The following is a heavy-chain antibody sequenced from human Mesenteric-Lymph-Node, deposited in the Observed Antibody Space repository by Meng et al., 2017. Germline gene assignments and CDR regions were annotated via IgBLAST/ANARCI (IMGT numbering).Heavy chain of an antibody. CDR2: IHYRGTT. CDR1: GGSMSSYY. V-gene: IGHV4-59*01. J-gene: IGHJ4*02. CDR3: ARDKGGYSYGYGYFDY. Sequence: SETLSLTCIVSGGSMSSYYWSWIRQPPGKGLEWIGYIHYRGTTNYNPSLKSRVTISVDTSKNQFSLKLSSVTAADTAVYYCARDKGGYSYGYGYFDYWGQGTLVTVSS. D-gene: IGHD5-18*01.